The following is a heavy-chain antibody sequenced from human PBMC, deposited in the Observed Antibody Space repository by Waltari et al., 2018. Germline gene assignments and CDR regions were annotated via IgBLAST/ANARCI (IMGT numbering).Heavy chain of an antibody. CDR2: IYYSGRT. Sequence: QLQLQESGPGLVKPSETLSLTCTVSGGSISSSSYYWGWSRQPPGKGLEWIGSIYYSGRTYYNPSLKSRVTISVDTSKNQFSLKLSSVTAADTAVYYCVRHAEGEGDYWGQGTLVIVSS. CDR1: GGSISSSSYY. V-gene: IGHV4-39*01. J-gene: IGHJ4*02. CDR3: VRHAEGEGDY. D-gene: IGHD1-26*01.